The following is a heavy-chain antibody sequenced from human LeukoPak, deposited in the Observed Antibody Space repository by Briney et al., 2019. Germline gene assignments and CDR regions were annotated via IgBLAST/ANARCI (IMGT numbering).Heavy chain of an antibody. CDR3: AREAWFDP. J-gene: IGHJ5*02. Sequence: GGSLRLSCAASGFTLSIYSMNWVRQAPGKGLEWVSSISGSSSHLYYADSVKGRFTFSRDNSKNSLYLQMNSLRAEDTAVYYCAREAWFDPWGQGTLVTVSS. V-gene: IGHV3-21*01. CDR2: ISGSSSHL. CDR1: GFTLSIYS.